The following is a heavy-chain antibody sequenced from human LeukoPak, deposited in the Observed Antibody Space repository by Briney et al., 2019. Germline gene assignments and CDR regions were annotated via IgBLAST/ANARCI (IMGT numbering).Heavy chain of an antibody. CDR2: IYYSGST. CDR3: ARDLDGDYAFDI. J-gene: IGHJ3*02. V-gene: IGHV4-31*03. Sequence: SETLSLTCTVSGNSISTTNYYWGWIRQHPGKGLEWIGYIYYSGSTYYNPSLKSRITISVDTSKNQFSLKLSSVTAADTAVYYCARDLDGDYAFDIWGQGTMVTVSS. CDR1: GNSISTTNYY. D-gene: IGHD4-17*01.